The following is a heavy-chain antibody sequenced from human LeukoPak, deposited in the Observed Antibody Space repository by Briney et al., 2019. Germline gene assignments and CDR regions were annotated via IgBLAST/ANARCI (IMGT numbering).Heavy chain of an antibody. CDR1: GFTFSSYE. CDR3: ARHGYSAYGGFDY. Sequence: GGSLRLSCAASGFTFSSYEMNWVRQAPGKGLEWVPYISSSGSTIYYADSVKGRFTISRDNSKNTLYLQMNSLRAEDTAVYYCARHGYSAYGGFDYWGQGTLVTVSS. CDR2: ISSSGSTI. J-gene: IGHJ4*02. D-gene: IGHD5-12*01. V-gene: IGHV3-48*03.